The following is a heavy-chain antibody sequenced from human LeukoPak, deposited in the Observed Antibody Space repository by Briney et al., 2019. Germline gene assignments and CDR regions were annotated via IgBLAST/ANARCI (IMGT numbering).Heavy chain of an antibody. CDR3: AKVSYFDLNWFDP. V-gene: IGHV3-30*02. D-gene: IGHD3-9*01. CDR2: IRYDESNK. Sequence: GGSLRLSCAASGFTFSSYGVHWVRQAPGKGLEWVTFIRYDESNKYYADSVKGRFTISRDNSKNTLYLQMNSLRAEDTAVYYCAKVSYFDLNWFDPWGQGTLVTVSS. J-gene: IGHJ5*02. CDR1: GFTFSSYG.